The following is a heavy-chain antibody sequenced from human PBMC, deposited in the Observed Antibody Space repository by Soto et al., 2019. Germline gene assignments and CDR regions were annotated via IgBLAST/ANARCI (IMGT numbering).Heavy chain of an antibody. D-gene: IGHD1-1*01. Sequence: EEQLVESGGGLVQPGGSLRLSCAASGFSFRDYWMTWVRQAPGKGLDWVANIKQDGSEKYYLDSLKGRFTISRDNAKNSVYLLMNSRRAEDTAVYYCARGKDGRRAGTYYFDMDVWGKGTTVTVSS. CDR3: ARGKDGRRAGTYYFDMDV. CDR2: IKQDGSEK. J-gene: IGHJ6*03. CDR1: GFSFRDYW. V-gene: IGHV3-7*01.